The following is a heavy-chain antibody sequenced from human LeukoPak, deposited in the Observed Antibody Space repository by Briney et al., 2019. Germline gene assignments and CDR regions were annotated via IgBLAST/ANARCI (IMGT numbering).Heavy chain of an antibody. V-gene: IGHV3-23*01. CDR2: ISGGGDST. CDR3: AKDLGLSYGFDY. Sequence: GVSLTLSCAASIHTYNRYDLRWPPHAPGKGREGGTAISGGGDSTFYADAVKGRFTLSRDNFNNMLDLQMNSLRAEDTAVYYCAKDLGLSYGFDYWGQGALATVSS. D-gene: IGHD3-16*01. J-gene: IGHJ4*02. CDR1: IHTYNRYD.